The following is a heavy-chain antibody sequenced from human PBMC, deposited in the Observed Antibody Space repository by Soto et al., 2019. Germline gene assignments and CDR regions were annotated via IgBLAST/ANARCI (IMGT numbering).Heavy chain of an antibody. CDR2: IYYIGNT. Sequence: SETLSITCTVSGGCISNFYWSWVRQPSGKGLEWIGYIYYIGNTNYNPSLKSRVTISADTSKNQLSLKVSSVTAADTAVYYCVGRDGSNQDRQAFDFWCQGTLVTVSS. CDR1: GGCISNFY. J-gene: IGHJ4*02. D-gene: IGHD3-16*01. V-gene: IGHV4-59*01. CDR3: VGRDGSNQDRQAFDF.